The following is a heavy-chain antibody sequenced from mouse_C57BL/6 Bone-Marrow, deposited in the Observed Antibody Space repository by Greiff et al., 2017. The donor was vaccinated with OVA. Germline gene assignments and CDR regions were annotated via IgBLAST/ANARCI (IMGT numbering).Heavy chain of an antibody. CDR1: GFTFSDYY. Sequence: EVQVVESGGGLVQPGGSLKLSCAASGFTFSDYYMYWVRQTPEKRLEWVAYISNGGGSTYYPDTVKGRFTISRDNAKNTLYLQMSRLKSEDTAMYYCARQVGSSYWYFDVWGTGTTVTVSS. V-gene: IGHV5-12*01. CDR3: ARQVGSSYWYFDV. J-gene: IGHJ1*03. CDR2: ISNGGGST. D-gene: IGHD1-1*01.